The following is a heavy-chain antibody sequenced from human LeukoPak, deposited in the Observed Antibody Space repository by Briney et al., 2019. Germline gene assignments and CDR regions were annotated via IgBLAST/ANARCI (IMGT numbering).Heavy chain of an antibody. V-gene: IGHV3-30*18. CDR3: AKVWGYSGYDYSVDYFDY. J-gene: IGHJ4*02. CDR1: GFTFSSYG. Sequence: GGSLRLSCAASGFTFSSYGMHWVRQAPGKGLEWVAVISYDGSNKYYADSVKGRFTISRDNSKNTLYLQMNSLRAEDTAVYYCAKVWGYSGYDYSVDYFDYWGQGTLVTVSP. D-gene: IGHD5-12*01. CDR2: ISYDGSNK.